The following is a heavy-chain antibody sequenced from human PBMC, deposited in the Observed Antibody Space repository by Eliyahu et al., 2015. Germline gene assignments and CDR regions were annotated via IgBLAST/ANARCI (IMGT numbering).Heavy chain of an antibody. Sequence: EVQLVESGGGLVKPGGSLRLSCAASGFXFSNAWXSXARQAPGKGLEWVGRIKSKTDGGTTDYAAPVKGRFTISRDDSKNTLYLQMNSLKTEDTAVYYCTTELYVPPNPHFGDTAIPYWGQGTLVTVSS. D-gene: IGHD5-18*01. CDR2: IKSKTDGGTT. V-gene: IGHV3-15*01. CDR3: TTELYVPPNPHFGDTAIPY. CDR1: GFXFSNAW. J-gene: IGHJ4*02.